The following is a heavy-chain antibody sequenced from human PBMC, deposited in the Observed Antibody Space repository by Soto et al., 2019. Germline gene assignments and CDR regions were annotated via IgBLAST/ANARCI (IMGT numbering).Heavy chain of an antibody. J-gene: IGHJ3*02. CDR1: GGSISSYY. D-gene: IGHD4-17*01. CDR3: ARHKYPTVTTYFDI. Sequence: SETLSLTCTVSGGSISSYYWSWIRQPPGKGLEWIGYIYYSGSTNYNPSLKSRVTISVDTSKNQFSLKLSSVTAADTAVYYCARHKYPTVTTYFDIWGQGTMVTVSS. V-gene: IGHV4-59*08. CDR2: IYYSGST.